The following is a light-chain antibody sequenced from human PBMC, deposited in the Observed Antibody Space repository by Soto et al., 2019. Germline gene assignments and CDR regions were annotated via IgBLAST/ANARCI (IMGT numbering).Light chain of an antibody. CDR3: NSYTTTSTYV. V-gene: IGLV2-14*01. J-gene: IGLJ1*01. CDR2: EVS. Sequence: QSALTQPPSASGSPGQSVAISCTGTSSDVGGYNYVSWYQQPPGTAPKLMIYEVSNRPSGVSNRFSGSKSGNTASLTISGLQAEDEADYYCNSYTTTSTYVFGTGTKLTVL. CDR1: SSDVGGYNY.